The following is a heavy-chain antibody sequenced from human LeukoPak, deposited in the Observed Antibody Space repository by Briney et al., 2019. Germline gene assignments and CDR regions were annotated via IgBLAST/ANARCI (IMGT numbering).Heavy chain of an antibody. V-gene: IGHV4-59*01. CDR1: GGAISSYY. D-gene: IGHD3-10*01. CDR3: VGGGNYGQFDY. Sequence: SETLSLTCSVSGGAISSYYWSWIRQPPGEGLERIGYIYYSGSTNYNPSLKSRVTMSVDTSKRQFSLKLSSVTAADTAVYYCVGGGNYGQFDYWGQGTLVTVSS. J-gene: IGHJ4*02. CDR2: IYYSGST.